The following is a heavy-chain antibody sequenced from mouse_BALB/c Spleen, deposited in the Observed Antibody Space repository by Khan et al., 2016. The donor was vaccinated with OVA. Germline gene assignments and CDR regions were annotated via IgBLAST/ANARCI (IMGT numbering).Heavy chain of an antibody. D-gene: IGHD2-14*01. CDR3: LRDGAYHRNDGWFAY. Sequence: QVQLKQSGAELARPGASVKMSCKASGYTFTSYTIHWIKKRPGQGLEWIGYINPSNGYTNYNQTFKDKATLTTDKSSTTAYLQLSSLTSDDSAVYNCLRDGAYHRNDGWFAYWGQGNLVTVSA. V-gene: IGHV1-4*01. CDR2: INPSNGYT. CDR1: GYTFTSYT. J-gene: IGHJ3*01.